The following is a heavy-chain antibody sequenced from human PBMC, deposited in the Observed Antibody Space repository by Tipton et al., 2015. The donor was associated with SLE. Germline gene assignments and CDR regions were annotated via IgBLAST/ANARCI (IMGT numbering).Heavy chain of an antibody. J-gene: IGHJ5*02. CDR3: ARYPESNYHWFGP. D-gene: IGHD4-11*01. CDR2: IYHSGTA. Sequence: LRLSCAASGFTVSSNYMSWVRQGPGKGLEWIGSIYHSGTAYYNPSLKSRVTISVDTSKNQISLKLSSVTAADTAVYYCARYPESNYHWFGPWGQGALVTVSS. CDR1: GFTVSSNY. V-gene: IGHV4-38-2*01.